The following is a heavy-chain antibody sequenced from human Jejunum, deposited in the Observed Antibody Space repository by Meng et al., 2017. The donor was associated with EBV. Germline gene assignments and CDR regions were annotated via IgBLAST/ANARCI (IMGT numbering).Heavy chain of an antibody. CDR1: GYTFSSYD. Sequence: QVQLVQSGAEVKKXXAXVKVSCKASGYTFSSYDINWVRQASGQGLEWMGWMNPDSGTTGSPQKFQGRFTMTRNTSISTAYMELSGLTSEDTAVYYCSRYSIYDGLDHWGQGTLVTVSS. CDR3: SRYSIYDGLDH. D-gene: IGHD2-15*01. V-gene: IGHV1-8*01. CDR2: MNPDSGTT. J-gene: IGHJ4*02.